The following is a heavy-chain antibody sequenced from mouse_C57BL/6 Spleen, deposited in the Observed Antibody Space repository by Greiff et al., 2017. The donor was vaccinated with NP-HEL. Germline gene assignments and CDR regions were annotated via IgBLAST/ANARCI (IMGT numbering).Heavy chain of an antibody. D-gene: IGHD1-1*01. CDR3: ARSEGFYYYCLYYFDY. Sequence: QVQLQQSGAELVKPGASVKISCKASGYAFSSYWMNWVKQRPGKGLEWIGQIYPGDGDTNYNGKFKGKATLTADKSSITAYMQLSSLTSEDSAVYFCARSEGFYYYCLYYFDYWGQGTTLTVSS. CDR1: GYAFSSYW. CDR2: IYPGDGDT. J-gene: IGHJ2*01. V-gene: IGHV1-80*01.